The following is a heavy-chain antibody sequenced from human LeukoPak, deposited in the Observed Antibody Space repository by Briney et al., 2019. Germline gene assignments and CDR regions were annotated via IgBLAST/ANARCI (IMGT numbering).Heavy chain of an antibody. Sequence: KSSQTLSLTCTVSGGSISGVDYYWSWIRQSPGKGLEWLGYIYYNGNSYYNPSLNSRIIISVDTSKNQFSLKLSSVTAADTAVYYCARTRTMVRGVIPSNWFDPWGQGTLVTVSS. CDR2: IYYNGNS. D-gene: IGHD3-10*01. CDR3: ARTRTMVRGVIPSNWFDP. CDR1: GGSISGVDYY. V-gene: IGHV4-30-4*01. J-gene: IGHJ5*02.